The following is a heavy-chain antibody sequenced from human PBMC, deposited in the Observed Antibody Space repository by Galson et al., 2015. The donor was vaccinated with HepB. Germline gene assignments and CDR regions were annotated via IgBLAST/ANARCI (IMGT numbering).Heavy chain of an antibody. Sequence: SLRLSCAASEFTFSSYAMSWVRQVPGKGLEWVSSISGSGGSSYYADSVKGRFAISRDNSKNTLYLQMNSLRAEDTAVFYCAKDRSPMYYYDSSGYSPLRLYFDYWGQGTLITVSS. CDR3: AKDRSPMYYYDSSGYSPLRLYFDY. V-gene: IGHV3-23*01. D-gene: IGHD3-22*01. CDR2: ISGSGGSS. CDR1: EFTFSSYA. J-gene: IGHJ4*02.